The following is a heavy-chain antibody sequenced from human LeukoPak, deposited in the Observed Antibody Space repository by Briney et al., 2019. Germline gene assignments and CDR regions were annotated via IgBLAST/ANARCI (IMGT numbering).Heavy chain of an antibody. CDR3: ARAIAVAGRYYFDY. CDR1: GFLFSSYW. CDR2: INSDGSST. V-gene: IGHV3-74*01. D-gene: IGHD6-19*01. Sequence: GGSLRLSCAASGFLFSSYWMHWVRQAPGKGLVWVSGINSDGSSTSYADSVKGRFTISRDNAKNTLYLQMNSLRAEDTAVYYCARAIAVAGRYYFDYWGQGTLVTVSS. J-gene: IGHJ4*02.